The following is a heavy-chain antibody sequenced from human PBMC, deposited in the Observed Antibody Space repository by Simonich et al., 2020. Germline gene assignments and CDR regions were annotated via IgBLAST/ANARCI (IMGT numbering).Heavy chain of an antibody. CDR1: GFTFRRYA. CDR3: ATEGAGNDAFDI. D-gene: IGHD1-26*01. Sequence: QVQLVESGGGVVQPGRSLRLSCAASGFTFRRYAMHWVSQGPGQWSRWVAVITYDGSNKNYADSVKGRFTISRDNSKNTLYLQMNSLRAEDTAVYYCATEGAGNDAFDIWGQGTMVTVSS. J-gene: IGHJ3*02. V-gene: IGHV3-30*07. CDR2: ITYDGSNK.